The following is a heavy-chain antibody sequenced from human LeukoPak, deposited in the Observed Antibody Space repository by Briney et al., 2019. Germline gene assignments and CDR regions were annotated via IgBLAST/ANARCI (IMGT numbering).Heavy chain of an antibody. CDR1: GFTFSSYA. V-gene: IGHV3-23*01. J-gene: IGHJ6*03. CDR3: VKGTSWINPYFYMDV. CDR2: ISGSGGNT. Sequence: GGSLRLSCAASGFTFSSYAMSWDRQAPGKRLEWVSAISGSGGNTYYADSVKGRFTISRDNSKNALYLQMNSLRVEDTAVYYCVKGTSWINPYFYMDVWGKGTTVIVSS. D-gene: IGHD2-2*01.